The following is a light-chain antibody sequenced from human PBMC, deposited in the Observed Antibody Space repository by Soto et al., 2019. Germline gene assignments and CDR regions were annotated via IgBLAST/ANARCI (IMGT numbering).Light chain of an antibody. J-gene: IGKJ1*01. Sequence: DIPMTQSPSTLSASVGDRVTITCRASQSISTWLAWYQQKPGKAPKLLIYDASTLDRGVPSRFSGRGSGTEFTLTISSLQPDDFATYYCQQYNGYSWTFGRGTKVEIK. CDR1: QSISTW. CDR2: DAS. CDR3: QQYNGYSWT. V-gene: IGKV1-5*01.